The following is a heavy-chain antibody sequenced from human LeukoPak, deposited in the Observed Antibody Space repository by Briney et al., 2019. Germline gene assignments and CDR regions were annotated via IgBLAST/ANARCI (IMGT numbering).Heavy chain of an antibody. CDR2: ISYDGSDK. V-gene: IGHV3-30*04. D-gene: IGHD4-11*01. CDR1: GFTFSTYS. Sequence: PGGSLRLSCAASGFTFSTYSMNWVRPAPGKGLEWVAVISYDGSDKFSAESVKGRFTISRDNSKNTLYLQMNSLRAEDTAVYYCARVAVPYSKSYYYMDVWGKGTTVTVSS. J-gene: IGHJ6*03. CDR3: ARVAVPYSKSYYYMDV.